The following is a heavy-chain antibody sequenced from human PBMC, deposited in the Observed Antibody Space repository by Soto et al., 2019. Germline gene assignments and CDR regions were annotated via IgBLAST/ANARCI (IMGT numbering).Heavy chain of an antibody. Sequence: TGGSLRLSCAASGFTFDDYTIHWVRQAPGKGLEWVSLISWDGDTTKYADSVKCRFTISRDNSKNSLYLQMNSRRTEDTALYHCAKDVLYRHIVTKIASSSYYYYDYGMDVWGQGTTVTVSS. V-gene: IGHV3-43*01. J-gene: IGHJ6*02. CDR1: GFTFDDYT. CDR2: ISWDGDTT. D-gene: IGHD6-13*01. CDR3: AKDVLYRHIVTKIASSSYYYYDYGMDV.